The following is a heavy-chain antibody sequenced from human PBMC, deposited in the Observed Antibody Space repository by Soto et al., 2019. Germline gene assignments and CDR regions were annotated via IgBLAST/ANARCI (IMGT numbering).Heavy chain of an antibody. V-gene: IGHV3-48*04. D-gene: IGHD6-13*01. CDR1: GFTFSSYS. Sequence: GGSLRLSCAASGFTFSSYSMNWVRQAPGKGLEWVSYISSSSSTIYYADSVKGRFTISRDNAKNSLYLQMNSLRAEDTAVYYCARAPWGSSWYWYFDLWGRGTLVTVSS. CDR3: ARAPWGSSWYWYFDL. CDR2: ISSSSSTI. J-gene: IGHJ2*01.